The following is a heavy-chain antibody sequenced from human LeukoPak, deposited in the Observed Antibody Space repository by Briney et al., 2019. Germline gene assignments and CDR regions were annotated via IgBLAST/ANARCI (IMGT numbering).Heavy chain of an antibody. CDR3: ALLVLRSGELQTFDY. D-gene: IGHD3-10*01. J-gene: IGHJ4*02. CDR2: IKQDESEK. Sequence: PGGSLRLSCAASGFALSKYWMSWVRQAPGKGLEWVANIKQDESEKYYVDSVKGRFTISRDNSNNTLYLQMNGLRADDTAVYYCALLVLRSGELQTFDYWGQGTLVTVSS. V-gene: IGHV3-7*03. CDR1: GFALSKYW.